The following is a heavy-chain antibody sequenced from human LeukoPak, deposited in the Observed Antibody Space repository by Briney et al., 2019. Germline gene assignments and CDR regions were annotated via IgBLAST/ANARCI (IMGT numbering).Heavy chain of an antibody. CDR1: GGSIRSYY. J-gene: IGHJ4*02. Sequence: TSETLSLTCTVSGGSIRSYYWSWIRQPAGKGLEWIGRIYTSGSTNYNPSLKSRVTMSVDTSKNQFSLKLSSVTAADTAVYYCARDTPRMTTVTTFDYWGQGTLVTVSS. CDR2: IYTSGST. V-gene: IGHV4-4*07. CDR3: ARDTPRMTTVTTFDY. D-gene: IGHD4-17*01.